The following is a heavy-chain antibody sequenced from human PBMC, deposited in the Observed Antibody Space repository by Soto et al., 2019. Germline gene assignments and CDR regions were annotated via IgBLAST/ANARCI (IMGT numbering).Heavy chain of an antibody. J-gene: IGHJ3*02. Sequence: EVQLVESGGGLVKPGGSLRLSCAASGFTFSSYSMNWVRQAPGKGLEWVSYISSSSSTIYYADSVKGRFTISRDNAKNSLYLQMNSLRDEDTAVYYCARDPRYCSGGSCYSDHAFDIWGQGTMVTVSS. D-gene: IGHD2-15*01. CDR3: ARDPRYCSGGSCYSDHAFDI. CDR1: GFTFSSYS. V-gene: IGHV3-48*02. CDR2: ISSSSSTI.